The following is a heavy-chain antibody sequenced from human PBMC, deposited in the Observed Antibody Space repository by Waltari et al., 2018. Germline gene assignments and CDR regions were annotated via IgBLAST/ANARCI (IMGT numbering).Heavy chain of an antibody. V-gene: IGHV4-59*01. CDR1: GGSISSYY. J-gene: IGHJ4*02. CDR2: IYYSGST. D-gene: IGHD5-18*01. CDR3: ARANSEGYFVQFNFFDY. Sequence: QVQLQESGPGLVKPSETLSLTCTVSGGSISSYYWSWIRQPPGKGLEWIGYIYYSGSTNYNPSLKSRVTISVDTSKNQFSLKLSSVTAADTAVYYCARANSEGYFVQFNFFDYWGQGTLVTVSS.